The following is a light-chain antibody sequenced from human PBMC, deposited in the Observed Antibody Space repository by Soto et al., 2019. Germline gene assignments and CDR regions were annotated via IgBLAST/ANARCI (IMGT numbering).Light chain of an antibody. Sequence: DVQMTQSPSTLSASVGDRVTITCRANQRVSPCLAWYQQKPGKAPILLIHQASTLENGVPSRFSGSGSGKHFTLTVSSLQRDDVAAYYCHQYHIYRVTFGGGTKVEIK. CDR3: HQYHIYRVT. CDR1: QRVSPC. V-gene: IGKV1-5*03. CDR2: QAS. J-gene: IGKJ4*02.